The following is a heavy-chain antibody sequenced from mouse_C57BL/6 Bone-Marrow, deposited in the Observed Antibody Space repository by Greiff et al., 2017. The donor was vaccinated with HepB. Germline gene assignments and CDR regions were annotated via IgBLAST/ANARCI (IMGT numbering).Heavy chain of an antibody. CDR3: AHYYGSSYGNFEV. J-gene: IGHJ1*03. V-gene: IGHV1-82*01. CDR2: IYPGDGDT. CDR1: GYAFSSSW. Sequence: QVQLQQSGPELVKPGASVKISCKASGYAFSSSWMNWVKQRPGKGLEWIGRIYPGDGDTNYNGKFKGKATLTADTSSSTAYMQLSSLTSEDSAVYFCAHYYGSSYGNFEVWGTGTTVTVAS. D-gene: IGHD1-1*01.